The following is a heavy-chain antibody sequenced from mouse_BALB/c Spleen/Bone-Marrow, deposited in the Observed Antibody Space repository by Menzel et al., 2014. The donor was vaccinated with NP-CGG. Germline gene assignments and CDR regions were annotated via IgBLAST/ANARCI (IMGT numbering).Heavy chain of an antibody. CDR2: ISSGGSYT. V-gene: IGHV5-9-4*01. Sequence: EVHLVESGGGLVKPGGSLKLSCAASGFTFSSYAMSWVRQSPEKRLEWVAEISSGGSYTYYPDAVTGRFTISRDNAKNTLYLEMSSLRSEDTAIYYCARDYYGSSYAMDYWGQGTSVTVSS. CDR1: GFTFSSYA. D-gene: IGHD1-1*01. CDR3: ARDYYGSSYAMDY. J-gene: IGHJ4*01.